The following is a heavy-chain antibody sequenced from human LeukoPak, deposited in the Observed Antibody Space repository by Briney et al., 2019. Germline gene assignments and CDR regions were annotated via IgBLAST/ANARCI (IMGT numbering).Heavy chain of an antibody. Sequence: ASVKVSCKASGYTFTGYYMHWVRQAPGQGLEWMGWINPNSGGTNYAQKFQGRVTMTRDTSISTAYIELSRLRSDDTAVYYCARDLEGGVVVPAGHAFDIWGQGTMVTVSS. D-gene: IGHD2-2*01. CDR3: ARDLEGGVVVPAGHAFDI. CDR2: INPNSGGT. V-gene: IGHV1-2*02. J-gene: IGHJ3*02. CDR1: GYTFTGYY.